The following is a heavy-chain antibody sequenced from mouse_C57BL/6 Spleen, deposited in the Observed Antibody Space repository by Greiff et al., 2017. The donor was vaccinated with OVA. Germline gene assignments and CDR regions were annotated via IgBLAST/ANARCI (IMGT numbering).Heavy chain of an antibody. CDR2: INPNYGTT. CDR3: ARGCYYGNVAWFAY. J-gene: IGHJ3*01. Sequence: EVQLQQSGPELVKPGASVKISCKASGYSFTDYNMNWVKQSNGKSLEWIGVINPNYGTTSYNQKFKGKATLTVDQSSSTAYMQLNSLTSEDSSVYYCARGCYYGNVAWFAYWGQGTLVTVSA. CDR1: GYSFTDYN. D-gene: IGHD2-1*01. V-gene: IGHV1-39*01.